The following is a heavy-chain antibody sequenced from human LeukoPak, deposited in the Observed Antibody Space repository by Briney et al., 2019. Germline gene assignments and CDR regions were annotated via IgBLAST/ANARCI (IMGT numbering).Heavy chain of an antibody. CDR1: GFTFSSYA. CDR3: AKARSFTMVRGGYSGLFDY. Sequence: GGSLRLSCAASGFTFSSYAMSWVRQAPGKGLEWVSAISGSGGSTYYADSVKGRFTISRDNSKNTLHLQMNSLRAEDTAVYYCAKARSFTMVRGGYSGLFDYWGQGTLVTVSS. CDR2: ISGSGGST. V-gene: IGHV3-23*01. D-gene: IGHD3-10*01. J-gene: IGHJ4*02.